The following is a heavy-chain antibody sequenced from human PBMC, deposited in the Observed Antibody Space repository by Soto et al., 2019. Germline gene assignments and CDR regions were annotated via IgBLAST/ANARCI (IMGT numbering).Heavy chain of an antibody. CDR3: VSWVSVHFDY. V-gene: IGHV3-23*03. CDR2: IDWSGVDL. D-gene: IGHD2-8*01. J-gene: IGHJ4*02. Sequence: PGGSLRLSCVASGFTFRNFAMTWVRQAPGRGLEWVSSIDWSGVDLYYADSVKGRFTISRDNSRNTVNLLMNRLRVEDTARYFCVSWVSVHFDYWGPGTLVTVSS. CDR1: GFTFRNFA.